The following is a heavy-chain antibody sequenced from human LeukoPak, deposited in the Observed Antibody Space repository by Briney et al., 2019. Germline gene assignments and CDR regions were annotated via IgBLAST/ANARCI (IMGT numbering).Heavy chain of an antibody. J-gene: IGHJ3*02. D-gene: IGHD2-15*01. CDR2: IYTSGST. CDR3: ARHPRHCSGGSCYSDAFDI. V-gene: IGHV4-4*07. Sequence: SETLSLTCTVSGGSISSYYWSWIRQPAGKGLEWIGRIYTSGSTNYNPSLKSRVTMSVDTSKNQFSLKLSSVTAADTAVYYCARHPRHCSGGSCYSDAFDIWGQGTMVTVSS. CDR1: GGSISSYY.